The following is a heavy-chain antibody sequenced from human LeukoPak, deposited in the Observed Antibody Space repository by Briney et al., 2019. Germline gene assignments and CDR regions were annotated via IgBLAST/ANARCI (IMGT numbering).Heavy chain of an antibody. CDR1: GGSISSGSYY. CDR3: ARVGPLGSDY. J-gene: IGHJ4*02. CDR2: IYTSGST. V-gene: IGHV4-61*02. Sequence: SETLSLTCTVSGGSISSGSYYWSWIRQPAGKGLEWIGRIYTSGSTNYNPSLKSRVTISVDTSRNQFSLKLSSVTAAGTAVYYCARVGPLGSDYWGQGTLVTVSS.